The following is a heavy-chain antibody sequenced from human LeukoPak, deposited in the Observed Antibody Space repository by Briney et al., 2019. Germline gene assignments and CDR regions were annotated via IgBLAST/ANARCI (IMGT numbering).Heavy chain of an antibody. V-gene: IGHV3-21*01. D-gene: IGHD3-3*01. CDR1: GFTFSSYS. CDR2: ISSSSSYI. CDR3: ARADYDFWSGLEWFDP. Sequence: PGGSLRLSCAASGFTFSSYSMNWVRQAPGKGLEWVSSISSSSSYIYYADSVKGRFTISRGNAKNSLYLQMNSLRAEDTAVYYCARADYDFWSGLEWFDPWGQGTLVTVSS. J-gene: IGHJ5*02.